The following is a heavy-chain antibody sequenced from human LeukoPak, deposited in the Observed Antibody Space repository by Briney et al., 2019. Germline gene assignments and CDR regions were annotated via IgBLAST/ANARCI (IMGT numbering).Heavy chain of an antibody. D-gene: IGHD1-26*01. V-gene: IGHV3-74*01. Sequence: PGGSLRLSCAASGFTLSNYWMHWVRQAPGKGPVWVSLINPDGSRIDYAESVRGRFTISRDSAKNTLYLQMNSLRAEDTAVYYCSRDFVGADDYWGQGTLVTVSS. CDR3: SRDFVGADDY. CDR1: GFTLSNYW. J-gene: IGHJ4*02. CDR2: INPDGSRI.